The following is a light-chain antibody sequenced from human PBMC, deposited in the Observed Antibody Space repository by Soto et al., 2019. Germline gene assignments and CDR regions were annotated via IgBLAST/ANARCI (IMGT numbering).Light chain of an antibody. CDR1: SSNIGAGYD. CDR2: GNS. J-gene: IGLJ2*01. CDR3: QSYDSSLSGGVV. V-gene: IGLV1-40*01. Sequence: QSVLTQPPSVSGAPGQRVTISCTGSSSNIGAGYDVHWYQQLPGTATKLLIYGNSNRPSGAPDRFPGSKSGTSASLAISGLQAEDEADYYCQSYDSSLSGGVVFGGGTKLTVL.